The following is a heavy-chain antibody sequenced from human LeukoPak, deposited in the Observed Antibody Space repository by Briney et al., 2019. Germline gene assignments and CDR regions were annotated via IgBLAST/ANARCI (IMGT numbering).Heavy chain of an antibody. D-gene: IGHD2-8*02. Sequence: PSQTLSLTCTVSGGSISSGDYYWSWIRQPPGKGLEWIGYIYYSGGTYYNPSLKSRVTISVDTSKNQFSLKLSSVTAADTAVYYCVSCSLAWYYFDYWGQGTLVTVSS. CDR3: VSCSLAWYYFDY. CDR2: IYYSGGT. V-gene: IGHV4-30-4*08. CDR1: GGSISSGDYY. J-gene: IGHJ4*02.